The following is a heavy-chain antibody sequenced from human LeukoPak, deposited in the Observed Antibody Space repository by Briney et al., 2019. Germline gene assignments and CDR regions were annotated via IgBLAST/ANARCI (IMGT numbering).Heavy chain of an antibody. D-gene: IGHD6-13*01. CDR3: ARVQGIAAAGSRYYFDY. J-gene: IGHJ4*02. Sequence: ASVKVSCKASGYTFTSYGISWVRQAPGQGLEWMGWISAYNGNTNYAQKLQGRVTMTTDTSTSTAYMELRSLRSDDTAVYYCARVQGIAAAGSRYYFDYWGQGTLVTGSS. CDR1: GYTFTSYG. CDR2: ISAYNGNT. V-gene: IGHV1-18*01.